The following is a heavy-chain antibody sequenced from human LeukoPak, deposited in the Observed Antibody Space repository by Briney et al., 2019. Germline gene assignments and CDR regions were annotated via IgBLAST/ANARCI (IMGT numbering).Heavy chain of an antibody. CDR3: ASRVTSPYYFDY. CDR1: GFTFHDYA. J-gene: IGHJ4*02. V-gene: IGHV3-9*01. CDR2: ISWHSGSI. D-gene: IGHD1-14*01. Sequence: GGSLRLSCAASGFTFHDYAMHWVRQAPGKGLEWVSGISWHSGSIGYADSVKGRFTISRDNAKNSLYLQMNSLRAEDTALYYCASRVTSPYYFDYWGQGTLVTVSS.